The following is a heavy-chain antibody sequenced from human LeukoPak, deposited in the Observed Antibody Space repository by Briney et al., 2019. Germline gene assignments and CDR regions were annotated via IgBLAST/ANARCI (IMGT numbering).Heavy chain of an antibody. D-gene: IGHD3-3*02. J-gene: IGHJ5*02. CDR3: TTEVRNFGFAP. CDR2: FDPEDGET. V-gene: IGHV1-24*01. CDR1: GDSLSKLS. Sequence: WASVKVSCKVSGDSLSKLSMHWVRQTPGKGLEWMGGFDPEDGETIYAQKFQGRVIMTEDTSTDTVYMELSSLRSEDTAVYSCTTEVRNFGFAPWGQGTLVTVSS.